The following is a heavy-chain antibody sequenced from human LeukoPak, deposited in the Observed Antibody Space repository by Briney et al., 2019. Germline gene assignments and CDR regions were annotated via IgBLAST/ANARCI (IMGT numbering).Heavy chain of an antibody. CDR1: GFSRITSGAG. D-gene: IGHD3-16*01. CDR2: TYWNDDK. Sequence: SGPTLFKPTQTPTLTPTFSGFSRITSGAGVGWSRQPPGNALEGLALTYWNDDKRYSPSLRSRLSLNKDTSKNQVVLTMTNMDALDTATYYCARRPKEIWGSYDNWGQGILVTVS. CDR3: ARRPKEIWGSYDN. V-gene: IGHV2-5*01. J-gene: IGHJ4*02.